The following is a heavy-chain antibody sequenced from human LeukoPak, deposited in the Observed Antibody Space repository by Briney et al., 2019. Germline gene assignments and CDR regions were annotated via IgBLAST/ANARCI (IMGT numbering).Heavy chain of an antibody. CDR3: ARVDCSSTSCYPYTYYYYYMDV. CDR1: GGTFSSYA. Sequence: SVKVSCKASGGTFSSYAISWVRQAPGQGLEWMGGIIPIFGTANYAQKFQGRVTITADKSTSTAYMELSSLRSEDTAVYYCARVDCSSTSCYPYTYYYYYMDVWGKGTTVTVSS. CDR2: IIPIFGTA. D-gene: IGHD2-2*01. J-gene: IGHJ6*03. V-gene: IGHV1-69*06.